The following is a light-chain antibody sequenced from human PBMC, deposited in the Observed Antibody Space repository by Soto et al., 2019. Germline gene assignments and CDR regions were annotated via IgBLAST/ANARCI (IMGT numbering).Light chain of an antibody. CDR2: GAS. J-gene: IGKJ5*01. Sequence: IVITQSPVSLSVSPGQRAALSCRSSQSVSSSYLAWYQQKPGQAPRLLIYGASSRATGIPDRFSGSGSGTDFTLTISRLEPEDFAVYYCQQYGSAPLITFGQGTRLEIK. V-gene: IGKV3-20*01. CDR1: QSVSSSY. CDR3: QQYGSAPLIT.